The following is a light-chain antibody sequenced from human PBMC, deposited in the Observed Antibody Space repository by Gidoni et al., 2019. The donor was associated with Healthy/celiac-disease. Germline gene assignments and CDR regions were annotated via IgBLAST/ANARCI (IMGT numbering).Light chain of an antibody. V-gene: IGKV4-1*01. CDR1: QSVLYSSNNKNY. CDR3: QQYYSTPT. CDR2: WAS. J-gene: IGKJ3*01. Sequence: DIVMTQSPDSQAVSLGEKATINCKSSQSVLYSSNNKNYLSWYQQKPGQPPKLLIYWASTRESGVPDRFSGSGSGTDCTLTISSLHSEDVAVYYCQQYYSTPTFGPGTKVDIK.